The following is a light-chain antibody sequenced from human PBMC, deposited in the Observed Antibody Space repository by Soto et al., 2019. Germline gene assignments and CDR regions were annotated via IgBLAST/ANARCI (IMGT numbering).Light chain of an antibody. CDR2: GAS. J-gene: IGKJ5*01. CDR3: QQYGSSR. Sequence: EIVLTQSPGTLSLSPVERATLSCRASQSVSSSYLAWYQQKPGQAPRLLIYGASSRATGIPDRFSGSGSGTDFTLTISRLEPEDFAVYYCQQYGSSRFGQGTRLEIK. V-gene: IGKV3-20*01. CDR1: QSVSSSY.